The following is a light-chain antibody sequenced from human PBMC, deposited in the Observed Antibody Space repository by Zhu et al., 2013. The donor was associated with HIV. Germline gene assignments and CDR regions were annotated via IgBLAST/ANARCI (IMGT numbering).Light chain of an antibody. CDR2: KAS. CDR3: QQYNSYPMCS. Sequence: DIQMTQSPSTLSASVGDRVTITCRASQSISSWLAWYQQKPGKAPKLLIYKASSLESGVPSRFSGSGSGTEFTLTISSLQPDDFATYYCQQYNSYPMCSFGQGTKLE. V-gene: IGKV1-5*03. J-gene: IGKJ2*04. CDR1: QSISSW.